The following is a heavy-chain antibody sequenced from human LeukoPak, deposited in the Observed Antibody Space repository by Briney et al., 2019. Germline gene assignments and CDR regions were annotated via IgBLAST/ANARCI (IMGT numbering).Heavy chain of an antibody. Sequence: GGSLRLSCAASGFTFSSYGMHWVRQAPGKGLEWVAVIWYDGSNKYYADSVKGRFTISRDNSKNTLYLQMNSLRAEDTAVYYCTRQAVAGYFDYWGQGTLVTVSS. CDR2: IWYDGSNK. D-gene: IGHD6-19*01. V-gene: IGHV3-33*01. CDR3: TRQAVAGYFDY. CDR1: GFTFSSYG. J-gene: IGHJ4*02.